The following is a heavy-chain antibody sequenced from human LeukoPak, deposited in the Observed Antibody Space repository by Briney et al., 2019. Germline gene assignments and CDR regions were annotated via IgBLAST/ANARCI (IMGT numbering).Heavy chain of an antibody. CDR1: GGSISSSSYY. CDR2: IYYSGST. Sequence: SETLSLTCTVSGGSISSSSYYWGWVRQPPGKGLDWIGSIYYSGSTYYNPSLKSRFTISVDTSKNQFSLKLSSVAAADTAVYYCVNYYDSSDYQQPNHFDYWGQGTLVTVSS. CDR3: VNYYDSSDYQQPNHFDY. D-gene: IGHD3-22*01. V-gene: IGHV4-39*01. J-gene: IGHJ4*02.